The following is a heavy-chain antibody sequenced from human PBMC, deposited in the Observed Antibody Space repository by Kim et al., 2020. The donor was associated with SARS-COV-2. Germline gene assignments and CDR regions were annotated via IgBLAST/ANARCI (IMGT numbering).Heavy chain of an antibody. CDR3: ARGGDGGATDY. Sequence: GGSLRLSCAASGFTFSSYAMHWVRQAPGKGLEWVAVISYDGSNKYYADSVKGRFTISRDNSKNTLYLQMNSLRAEDTAVYYCARGGDGGATDYWGQGTLVTVSS. D-gene: IGHD1-26*01. CDR1: GFTFSSYA. J-gene: IGHJ4*02. V-gene: IGHV3-30-3*01. CDR2: ISYDGSNK.